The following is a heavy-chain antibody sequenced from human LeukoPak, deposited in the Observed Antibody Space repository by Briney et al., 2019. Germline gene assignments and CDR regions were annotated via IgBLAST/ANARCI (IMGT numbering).Heavy chain of an antibody. CDR1: GGTFSSYA. V-gene: IGHV1-69*06. D-gene: IGHD3-22*01. CDR3: AREFVKGGDYYDSSGYYYGSGHVHSPSCIFDY. Sequence: SVKVSCKASGGTFSSYAISWVRQAPGQGLEWMGGIIPIFGTANYAQKFQGRVTITADKSTSTAYMELSSLRSEDTAVYYCAREFVKGGDYYDSSGYYYGSGHVHSPSCIFDYWGQGTLVTVSS. J-gene: IGHJ4*02. CDR2: IIPIFGTA.